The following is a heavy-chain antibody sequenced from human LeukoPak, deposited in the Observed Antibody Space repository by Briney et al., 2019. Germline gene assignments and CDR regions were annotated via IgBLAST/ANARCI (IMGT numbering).Heavy chain of an antibody. CDR1: GGSINSRSHY. J-gene: IGHJ4*02. CDR3: ARLPMVRGVIAYFDY. V-gene: IGHV4-39*01. D-gene: IGHD3-10*01. CDR2: IYYSGNT. Sequence: SETPSLTCTVSGGSINSRSHYWGWIRQPPGKGLEWIGVIYYSGNTYYNPSLKGRVTISVDTSKNQFSLKLTSVTAADTAVYSCARLPMVRGVIAYFDYWGQGTLVAVSS.